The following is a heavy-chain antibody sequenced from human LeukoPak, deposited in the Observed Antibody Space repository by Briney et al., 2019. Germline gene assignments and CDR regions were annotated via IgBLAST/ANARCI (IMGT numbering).Heavy chain of an antibody. J-gene: IGHJ4*02. D-gene: IGHD6-19*01. Sequence: SQTLSLTCTVSGRSISSGIYYWSWIRQPAGKGLELIVRIYTSGITNYNHSLKSRVTISVDTSKNQFSLKLTSVTAADTAVYYCASEGIAVAGSDYWGQGTMVTVSS. CDR2: IYTSGIT. CDR3: ASEGIAVAGSDY. V-gene: IGHV4-61*02. CDR1: GRSISSGIYY.